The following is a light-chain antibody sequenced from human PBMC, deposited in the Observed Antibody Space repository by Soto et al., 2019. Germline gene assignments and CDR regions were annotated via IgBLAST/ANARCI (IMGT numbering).Light chain of an antibody. J-gene: IGKJ4*01. CDR1: QGISSY. CDR2: SAS. V-gene: IGKV1D-12*01. Sequence: DIQMTQSPSYVSASVGDRVTITCRASQGISSYLTWYQQKPGKAPKLLIYSASTLQSGVPSRFSGSGSGTDFTLTISSLRPDDFATYYRQQAKSLPLTFGGGTKVEIK. CDR3: QQAKSLPLT.